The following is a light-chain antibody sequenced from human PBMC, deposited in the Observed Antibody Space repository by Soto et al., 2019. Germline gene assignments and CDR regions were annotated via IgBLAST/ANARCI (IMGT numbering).Light chain of an antibody. Sequence: EIVLTQSPGTLSLSPGERATLSCRASQSVDSTYLAWYQQKPGQAPRLLIYAASSRAAGIPDRFSGSGSGTDFTLTISRLEPEDFATYYCQQSFTTPYTFGQGTKLEIK. V-gene: IGKV3-20*01. CDR3: QQSFTTPYT. CDR1: QSVDSTY. CDR2: AAS. J-gene: IGKJ2*01.